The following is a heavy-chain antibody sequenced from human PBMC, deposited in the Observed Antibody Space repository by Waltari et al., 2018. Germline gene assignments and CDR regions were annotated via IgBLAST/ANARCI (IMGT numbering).Heavy chain of an antibody. V-gene: IGHV3-7*01. CDR3: AREEAPYSSESDY. CDR1: GVTFSSDG. Sequence: EVQLVESGGGLVQPGGSLRLSCAASGVTFSSDGRSWVSQAPGKGLEWVANIKQDGSEKYYVDSVKGRFTISRDNAKNSLYLQMNSLRAEDTAVYYCAREEAPYSSESDYWGQGTLVTVSS. J-gene: IGHJ4*02. CDR2: IKQDGSEK. D-gene: IGHD6-19*01.